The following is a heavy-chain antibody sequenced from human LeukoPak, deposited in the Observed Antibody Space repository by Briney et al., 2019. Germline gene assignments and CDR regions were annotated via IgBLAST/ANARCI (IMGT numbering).Heavy chain of an antibody. CDR2: ISGSGGST. V-gene: IGHV3-23*01. CDR1: GFTFSSYA. Sequence: PGGSLRLSCAASGFTFSSYAMSWVRQAPGKGLEWVSAISGSGGSTYYADSVKGRFTISRDNPKNTLYLQMNSLRAEDTAVYYCAKQIYDILTGRDYWGQGTLVTVSS. D-gene: IGHD3-9*01. CDR3: AKQIYDILTGRDY. J-gene: IGHJ4*02.